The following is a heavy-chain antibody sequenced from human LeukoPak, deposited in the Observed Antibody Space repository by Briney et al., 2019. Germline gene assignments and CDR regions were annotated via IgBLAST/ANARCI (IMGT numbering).Heavy chain of an antibody. J-gene: IGHJ4*02. CDR2: ISSTGNTK. V-gene: IGHV3-48*03. CDR3: ASRKYSNYYFDY. Sequence: GGSLRLSCAASGFTFRSYEMNWVRKAPGKGLEWVSYISSTGNTKYYADSVTGRFTISRDNAKNSLYLQMNSLRAEDTAIYYCASRKYSNYYFDYWGQGTLVTVSS. D-gene: IGHD4-11*01. CDR1: GFTFRSYE.